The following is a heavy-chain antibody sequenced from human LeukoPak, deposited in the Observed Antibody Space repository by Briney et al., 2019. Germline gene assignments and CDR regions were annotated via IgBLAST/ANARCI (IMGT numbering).Heavy chain of an antibody. CDR3: AREFSGTSIAARVFDS. CDR2: IHTSGST. Sequence: SETLSLTCTVSGGSITSYYWTYIRQPAGKGLEWIGRIHTSGSTNYNPSLKSRVTMSVDTSKNQFSLNLSSVTAADTAMYYCAREFSGTSIAARVFDSWGQGTLVTVSS. V-gene: IGHV4-4*07. D-gene: IGHD6-6*01. CDR1: GGSITSYY. J-gene: IGHJ4*02.